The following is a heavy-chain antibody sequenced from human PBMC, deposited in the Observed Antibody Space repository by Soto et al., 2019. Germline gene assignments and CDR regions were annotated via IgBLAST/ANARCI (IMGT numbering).Heavy chain of an antibody. D-gene: IGHD2-2*01. CDR1: GYTFTSYG. CDR2: ISTYNGKT. Sequence: QVQLVQSGAEVKKPGASVKVSCKASGYTFTSYGISWVRQAPGQGLEWMGWISTYNGKTNYAQKVQGRVTMTTDTSTSTAYMELRSLTSHDTAVYYCARGALPTATPSCFAPWGQGTLLTVSS. V-gene: IGHV1-18*01. J-gene: IGHJ5*02. CDR3: ARGALPTATPSCFAP.